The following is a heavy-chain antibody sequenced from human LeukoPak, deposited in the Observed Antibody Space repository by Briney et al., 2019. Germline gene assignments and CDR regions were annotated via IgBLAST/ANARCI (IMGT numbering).Heavy chain of an antibody. CDR2: ISGSGGST. D-gene: IGHD3-10*01. J-gene: IGHJ5*02. CDR3: AKDQGYYGSGSYYEFNWFDP. CDR1: GFTFSSYA. Sequence: PGGSLRLSCAASGFTFSSYAMSWVRQAPGKGLEWVSAISGSGGSTYYADSVKGRFTISRDNSKNTLYLQMNSLRAEDTAVYYCAKDQGYYGSGSYYEFNWFDPWGQGTPVTVSS. V-gene: IGHV3-23*01.